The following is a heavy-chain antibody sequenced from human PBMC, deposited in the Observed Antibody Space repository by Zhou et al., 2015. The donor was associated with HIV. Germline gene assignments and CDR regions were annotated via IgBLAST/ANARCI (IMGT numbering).Heavy chain of an antibody. CDR3: ARGKISMVRGVGHYVMDV. CDR2: ITPTFGGA. V-gene: IGHV1-69*01. D-gene: IGHD3-10*01. Sequence: QVQLVQSGAEVKRPGSSVKVSCQASGVTFTNYAISWVRQAPGQGLEWMGGITPTFGGADYAQKLHGRVTITADESTRTAYMELSSLRSDDTAVYYCARGKISMVRGVGHYVMDVWGQGTTVTGLL. CDR1: GVTFTNYA. J-gene: IGHJ6*01.